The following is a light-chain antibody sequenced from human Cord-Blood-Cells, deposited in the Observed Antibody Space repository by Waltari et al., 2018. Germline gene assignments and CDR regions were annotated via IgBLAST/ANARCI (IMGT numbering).Light chain of an antibody. CDR1: QSVSSSY. V-gene: IGKV3-20*01. CDR2: GAS. Sequence: EIVLTQSPGTLSLSPGDRATLSCRASQSVSSSYLAWYQQKPGQAPRLLIYGASSRATGIPDRFSGRGSGTDFTLTISRREPEDFAVYYCQQYGSSPLYTFGQGTKLEIK. J-gene: IGKJ2*01. CDR3: QQYGSSPLYT.